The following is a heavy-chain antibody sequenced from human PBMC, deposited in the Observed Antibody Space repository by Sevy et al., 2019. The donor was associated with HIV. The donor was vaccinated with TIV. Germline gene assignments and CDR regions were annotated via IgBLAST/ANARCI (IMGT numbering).Heavy chain of an antibody. CDR1: GGSISSSSYY. Sequence: SETLSLTCTVSGGSISSSSYYWGWIRQPPGKGLEWIGSIYYSGGTYYNPSLKSRVTISVDTSKNQFSLRLSSVTAADTAVYYCARHLPTYSSSWYAGARWFDPWGQGTLVTVSS. J-gene: IGHJ5*02. CDR2: IYYSGGT. V-gene: IGHV4-39*01. CDR3: ARHLPTYSSSWYAGARWFDP. D-gene: IGHD6-13*01.